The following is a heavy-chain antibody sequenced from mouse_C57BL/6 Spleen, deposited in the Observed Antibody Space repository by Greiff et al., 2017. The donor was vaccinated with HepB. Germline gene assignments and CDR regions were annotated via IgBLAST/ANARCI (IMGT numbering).Heavy chain of an antibody. CDR1: GFNIKDYY. CDR3: TTGELLWVRRWFAY. D-gene: IGHD2-14*01. CDR2: IDPADGDT. V-gene: IGHV14-1*01. Sequence: EVQLQQSGAELVRPGASVKLSCTASGFNIKDYYMHWVKQRPEQGLEWIGRIDPADGDTESAPKFQGKATMTADTSSNPAYLQLSSLTSEETADYYCTTGELLWVRRWFAYWGQGTLVTVSA. J-gene: IGHJ3*01.